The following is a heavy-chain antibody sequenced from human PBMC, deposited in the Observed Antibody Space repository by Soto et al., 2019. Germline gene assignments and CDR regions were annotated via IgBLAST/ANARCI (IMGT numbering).Heavy chain of an antibody. Sequence: QMQLQESGPGLVKPSETLSLTCSVSGGSVSDDDWHWSRKPPAKGLERIGDLSSSGATSYSPPLKSRVTISLDSSKKQLSLKMTSVTAADAALYYCASNIWNDDADRDVTFNIWGQGTQVTVSS. J-gene: IGHJ3*02. CDR2: LSSSGAT. D-gene: IGHD1-1*01. CDR1: GGSVSDDD. CDR3: ASNIWNDDADRDVTFNI. V-gene: IGHV4-59*08.